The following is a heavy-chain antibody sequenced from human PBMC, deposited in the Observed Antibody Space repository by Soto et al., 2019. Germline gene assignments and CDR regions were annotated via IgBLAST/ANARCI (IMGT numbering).Heavy chain of an antibody. CDR1: GFTFSDHY. CDR2: TRNKPNSYTT. V-gene: IGHV3-72*01. Sequence: SLRLSCAASGFTFSDHYMDWVRQAPGKGLEWVGRTRNKPNSYTTEYYVDSVKGRFTISRDNAKNSLYLQMNSLRAEDTAVYYCARDWPVVVAASYYWYFDLWGRGTLVTVSS. CDR3: ARDWPVVVAASYYWYFDL. J-gene: IGHJ2*01. D-gene: IGHD2-15*01.